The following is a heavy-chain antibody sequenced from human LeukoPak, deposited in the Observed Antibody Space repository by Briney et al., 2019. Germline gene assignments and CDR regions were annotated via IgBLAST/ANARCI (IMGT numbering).Heavy chain of an antibody. D-gene: IGHD3-9*01. CDR3: ARDPRGYDILTGYYGRHYYYMDV. CDR1: GFTFSDYY. Sequence: PGGSLRLSCAASGFTFSDYYMSWIRQAPGKGLEWVSYISSSGSTIYYADSVKGRFTISRDNAKNSLYLQMNSLRAEDTAVYYCARDPRGYDILTGYYGRHYYYMDVWGKGTTVTVSS. V-gene: IGHV3-11*04. J-gene: IGHJ6*03. CDR2: ISSSGSTI.